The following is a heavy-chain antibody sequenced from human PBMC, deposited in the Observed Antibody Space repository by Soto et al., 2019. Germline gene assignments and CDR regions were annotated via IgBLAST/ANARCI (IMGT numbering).Heavy chain of an antibody. Sequence: QVQLVQSGAEVKKPGSSVKVSCKASGGTFSSYAITWVRQAPGQGLEWMGRIIRILGIENYAQKFQDRVTITADKSTSTVYMELSSLRSEDTAVYYCARDRSSDPNYYYYMDVWGKGTTVTVSS. CDR2: IIRILGIE. CDR1: GGTFSSYA. D-gene: IGHD6-19*01. CDR3: ARDRSSDPNYYYYMDV. V-gene: IGHV1-69*04. J-gene: IGHJ6*03.